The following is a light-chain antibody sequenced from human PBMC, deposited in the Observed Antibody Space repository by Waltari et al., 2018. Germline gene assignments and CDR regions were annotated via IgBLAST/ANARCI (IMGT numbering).Light chain of an antibody. J-gene: IGLJ2*01. Sequence: QSALTQPASVSGSPGQSITISCTGTSSDVGSYNLVSWYQQHPGKAPKLMVYEVRKRPSGVSNRFSGSKSGRTASLTIAGLQAEDEADDYCCSYAGSSTVVFGGGTKLTVL. CDR2: EVR. CDR3: CSYAGSSTVV. V-gene: IGLV2-23*02. CDR1: SSDVGSYNL.